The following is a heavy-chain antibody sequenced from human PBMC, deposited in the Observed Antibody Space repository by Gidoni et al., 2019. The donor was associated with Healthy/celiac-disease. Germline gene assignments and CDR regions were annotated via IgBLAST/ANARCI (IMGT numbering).Heavy chain of an antibody. CDR2: INAGNGNT. V-gene: IGHV1-3*01. D-gene: IGHD6-19*01. CDR3: AREGGIAVAGDY. CDR1: GYTFTSYA. Sequence: QVQLVKSGAEVKTPRASVKVSCKASGYTFTSYAMHWLRQAPGQRLEWMGWINAGNGNTKYSQKFQGRFTITRDTSASTAYMELSSLRSEDTAVYYCAREGGIAVAGDYWGQGTLVTVSS. J-gene: IGHJ4*02.